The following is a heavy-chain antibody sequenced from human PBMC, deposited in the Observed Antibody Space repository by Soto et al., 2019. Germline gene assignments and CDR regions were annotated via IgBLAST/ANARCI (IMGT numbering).Heavy chain of an antibody. D-gene: IGHD1-1*01. CDR2: INDDGSST. Sequence: PGGSLRLSCASSGSTCSMYWMHWGRRVPGKGPEWVSRINDDGSSTNYADSVKGRFTISRDNAKNTLYLQMNALRAEDTAVYYCARGPRSTSTGTGAFWGQGTLVTVSS. J-gene: IGHJ4*02. CDR1: GSTCSMYW. CDR3: ARGPRSTSTGTGAF. V-gene: IGHV3-74*01.